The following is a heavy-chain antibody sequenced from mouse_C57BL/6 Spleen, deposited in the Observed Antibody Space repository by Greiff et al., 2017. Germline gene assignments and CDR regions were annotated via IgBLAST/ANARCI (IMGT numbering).Heavy chain of an antibody. J-gene: IGHJ4*01. CDR3: ARGIYDYDVSYAMDY. CDR1: GYTFTGYW. Sequence: QVQLQQSGAELMKPGASVKLSCKATGYTFTGYWIEWVKQRPGPGLEWIGELLPGSGSTNYNEKFKGKATFTADTSSNTAYMQLSSLTTEDSAIYYCARGIYDYDVSYAMDYWGQGTSVTVSS. V-gene: IGHV1-9*01. CDR2: LLPGSGST. D-gene: IGHD2-4*01.